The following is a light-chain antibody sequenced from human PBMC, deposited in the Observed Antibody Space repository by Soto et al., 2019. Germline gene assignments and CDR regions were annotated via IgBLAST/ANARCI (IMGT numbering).Light chain of an antibody. V-gene: IGKV3-20*01. CDR3: QQYGSSPRT. CDR1: QSVSSSY. CDR2: GAS. J-gene: IGKJ2*01. Sequence: EIVLTQSPGTLSLSPGERATLSCRASQSVSSSYLAWYQQKPGQAPRLLIYGASSRATGIPDRFSGSGSGTDFTSTISRLEPEDFAVYYCQQYGSSPRTFGQGTKLEIK.